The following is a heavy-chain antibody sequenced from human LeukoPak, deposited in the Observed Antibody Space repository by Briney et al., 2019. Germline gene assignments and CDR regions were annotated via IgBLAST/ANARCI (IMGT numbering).Heavy chain of an antibody. Sequence: ASVKVSCKASGYTFTGYYMHWVRQAPGQGLEWMGWINPNSGGTNYAQKFQGRVTMTRDMSTSTVYMELSSLRSEDTAVYYCARDGVIQGRHLAAAKVYYYYYMDVWGKGTTVTVSS. D-gene: IGHD6-13*01. CDR1: GYTFTGYY. CDR3: ARDGVIQGRHLAAAKVYYYYYMDV. J-gene: IGHJ6*03. CDR2: INPNSGGT. V-gene: IGHV1-2*02.